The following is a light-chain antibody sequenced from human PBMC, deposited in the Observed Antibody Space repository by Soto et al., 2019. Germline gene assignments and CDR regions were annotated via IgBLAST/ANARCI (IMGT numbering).Light chain of an antibody. CDR3: HQYADSPLT. CDR2: GAS. J-gene: IGKJ4*01. V-gene: IGKV3-20*01. Sequence: EIVLTQSPGTLSLSPGERATLSCRASQSVGRDYLAWYQQKPGQTPRLLIYGASSRATGIPDRFSGSGSGTDFTLTISRLEPEDFAVYYCHQYADSPLTVGGGTKVEIK. CDR1: QSVGRDY.